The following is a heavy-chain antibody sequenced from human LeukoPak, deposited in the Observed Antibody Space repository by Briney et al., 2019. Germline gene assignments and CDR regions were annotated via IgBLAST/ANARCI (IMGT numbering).Heavy chain of an antibody. J-gene: IGHJ5*02. CDR2: ISAYNGNT. CDR1: GYTFTSYG. Sequence: GASVKVSCKASGYTFTSYGISWVRQAPGQGLEWMGWISAYNGNTNYAQKLQGRVTMTTDTSTSTAYMELRSLRSDDTAVYYCARSYCSSTSCYWYNWFDPWGQGTLVTVSS. CDR3: ARSYCSSTSCYWYNWFDP. D-gene: IGHD2-2*01. V-gene: IGHV1-18*01.